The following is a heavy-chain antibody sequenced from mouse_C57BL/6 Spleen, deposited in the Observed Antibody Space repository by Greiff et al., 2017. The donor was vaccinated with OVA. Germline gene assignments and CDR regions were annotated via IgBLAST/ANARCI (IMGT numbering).Heavy chain of an antibody. CDR2: IWRGGST. V-gene: IGHV2-2*01. CDR1: GFSLTSYG. CDR3: AGTTVVADFDV. J-gene: IGHJ1*03. D-gene: IGHD1-1*01. Sequence: VQLQQSGPGLVQPSQSLSITCTVSGFSLTSYGVHWVPQSPGKGLEWLGVIWRGGSTDYNAAFISRLSISKDNSKSQVFFKMNSLQTDDAAIDYCAGTTVVADFDVWGTGTTVTVSS.